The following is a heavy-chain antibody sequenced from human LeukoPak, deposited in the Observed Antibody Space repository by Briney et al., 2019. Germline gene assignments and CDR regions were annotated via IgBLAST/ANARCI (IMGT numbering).Heavy chain of an antibody. CDR2: ISSSGST. J-gene: IGHJ5*02. CDR3: ARVLRPHYDILTRSAWFDP. V-gene: IGHV4-61*02. Sequence: SETLSLTCTVSGDSISSGDYYWSWIRQPAGKGLEWIGRISSSGSTNYNPSLKSRVTISVDTSKNQFSLKLSSVTAADTAVYYCARVLRPHYDILTRSAWFDPWGQGTLVTVSS. D-gene: IGHD3-9*01. CDR1: GDSISSGDYY.